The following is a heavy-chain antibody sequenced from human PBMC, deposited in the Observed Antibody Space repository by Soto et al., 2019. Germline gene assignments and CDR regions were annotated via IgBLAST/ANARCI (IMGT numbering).Heavy chain of an antibody. Sequence: GGSRRPSCAASGFTSSSYAMHWVRQAPGKGLEWVAVISYDRGNKYYAGTVKGRFNISRDHSKNTLYLQMNSLRAEDTYVYYCERGSDQYYYDSSGWGNDAFDIWGQGTMVTVSS. D-gene: IGHD3-22*01. CDR3: ERGSDQYYYDSSGWGNDAFDI. CDR1: GFTSSSYA. V-gene: IGHV3-30-3*01. CDR2: ISYDRGNK. J-gene: IGHJ3*02.